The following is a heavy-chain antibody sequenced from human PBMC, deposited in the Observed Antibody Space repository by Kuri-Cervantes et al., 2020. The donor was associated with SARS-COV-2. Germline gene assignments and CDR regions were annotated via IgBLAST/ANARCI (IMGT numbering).Heavy chain of an antibody. CDR1: GGSISSGGYS. CDR2: IYYSGST. J-gene: IGHJ6*03. CDR3: ATLPYCTNGVCYTYYYYYMDV. V-gene: IGHV4-39*01. D-gene: IGHD2-8*01. Sequence: SETLSLTCAVSGGSISSGGYSWSWIRQPPGEGLEWIGSIYYSGSTYYNPSLKSRVTISVDTSKNQFSLKLSSVTAADTAVYYCATLPYCTNGVCYTYYYYYMDVWGKGTTVTVSS.